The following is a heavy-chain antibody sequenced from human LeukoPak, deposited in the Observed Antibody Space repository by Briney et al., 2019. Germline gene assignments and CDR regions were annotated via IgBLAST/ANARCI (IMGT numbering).Heavy chain of an antibody. D-gene: IGHD5-18*01. J-gene: IGHJ3*02. CDR2: IRNSTRYI. V-gene: IGHV3-21*01. Sequence: GGSLRLSCAASGFIFSNYSLSWVRQAPGKGLEWVSSIRNSTRYIFYADSVKGRFTVSRDNAKNSLFLQMNSLRAEDTAVYYCARVRDTSMVYDALDIWGQGTMVTVSS. CDR3: ARVRDTSMVYDALDI. CDR1: GFIFSNYS.